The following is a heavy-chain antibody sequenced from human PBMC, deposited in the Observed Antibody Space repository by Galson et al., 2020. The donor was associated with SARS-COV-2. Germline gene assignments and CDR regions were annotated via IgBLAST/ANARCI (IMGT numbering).Heavy chain of an antibody. CDR3: ARGTTVTPLDY. CDR1: GDSIDSISSNY. CDR2: IYTRGTT. J-gene: IGHJ4*02. D-gene: IGHD4-17*01. Sequence: ETSETLSLTCTASGDSIDSISSNYCSWVRPPAGKGLEWIGRIYTRGTTHYNPSLKSRVTMSVDTSKNQFSLKLSFVTAADTAMYYCARGTTVTPLDYWRQGTLVTVSS. V-gene: IGHV4-4*07.